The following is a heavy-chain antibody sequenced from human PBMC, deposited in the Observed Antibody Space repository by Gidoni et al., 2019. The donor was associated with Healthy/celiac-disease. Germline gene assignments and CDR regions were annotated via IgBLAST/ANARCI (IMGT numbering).Heavy chain of an antibody. CDR3: ARPSMDYYDSSGYWGFHY. CDR1: GGSISSSSYY. D-gene: IGHD3-22*01. J-gene: IGHJ4*02. CDR2: IYYSGST. Sequence: QLQLQESGPGLVKPSETLSLTCPVSGGSISSSSYYWGWIRQPPGKGLEWIGSIYYSGSTYYNPSLKSRVTISVDTSKNQFSLKLSSVTAADTAVYYCARPSMDYYDSSGYWGFHYWGQGTLVTVSS. V-gene: IGHV4-39*01.